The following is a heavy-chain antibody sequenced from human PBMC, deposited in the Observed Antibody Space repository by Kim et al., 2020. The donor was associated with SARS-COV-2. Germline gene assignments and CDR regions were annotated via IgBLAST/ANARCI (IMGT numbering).Heavy chain of an antibody. CDR1: GFTFSSYW. CDR2: IKQDGREK. CDR3: ARGRYSSSWSPRGYYYGMDV. V-gene: IGHV3-7*01. J-gene: IGHJ6*02. Sequence: GGSLRLSCAASGFTFSSYWMSWVRQAPGKGLEWVANIKQDGREKYYVDSVKGRCTISRDNAKNSLYLQMNSRRGEYTAVYYCARGRYSSSWSPRGYYYGMDVWGQGTTVTVSS. D-gene: IGHD6-13*01.